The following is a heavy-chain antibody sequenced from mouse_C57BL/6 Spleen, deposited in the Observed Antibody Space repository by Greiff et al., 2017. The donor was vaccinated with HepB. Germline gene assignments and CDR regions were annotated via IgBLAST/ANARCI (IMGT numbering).Heavy chain of an antibody. D-gene: IGHD2-3*01. CDR1: GYTFTSYW. V-gene: IGHV1-69*01. Sequence: VQLQQSGAELVMPGASVKLSCKASGYTFTSYWMHWVKQRPGQGLEWIGEIDPSDSYTNYNQKFKGKSTLTVDKSSSTAYMQLSSLTSEDSAVYYCAKRGLLGDMDYWGQGTSVTVSS. J-gene: IGHJ4*01. CDR2: IDPSDSYT. CDR3: AKRGLLGDMDY.